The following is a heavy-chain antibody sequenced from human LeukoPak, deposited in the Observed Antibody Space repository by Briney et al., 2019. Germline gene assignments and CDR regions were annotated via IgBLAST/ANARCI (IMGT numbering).Heavy chain of an antibody. J-gene: IGHJ4*02. V-gene: IGHV4-61*08. Sequence: MSSETLSLTCTVSGGSISSSGYYGSWIRQPPGKGLARIGYIYYSGSNNYNPSLKSRVTISVDTSKNQFSLKLSSVTAADTAVYYCARVCCAGGGPWLESNIFFDYWGQGTLVTVSS. CDR2: IYYSGSN. D-gene: IGHD6-19*01. CDR3: ARVCCAGGGPWLESNIFFDY. CDR1: GGSISSSGYY.